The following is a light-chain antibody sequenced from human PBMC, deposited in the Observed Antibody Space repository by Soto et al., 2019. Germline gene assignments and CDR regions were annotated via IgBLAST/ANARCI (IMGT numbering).Light chain of an antibody. J-gene: IGKJ5*01. CDR1: KRLVYSDGNTY. CDR3: MQGTHCPIT. Sequence: DVVMAQTPLCVPVSVGQPASVSCRSCKRLVYSDGNTYLNWFQQRPGQSPRRLSYKVSNWDSWVPDRVSGSGSGTDFTLKISRVEAEDVGVYYCMQGTHCPITFGQGTRLEN. V-gene: IGKV2D-30*01. CDR2: KVS.